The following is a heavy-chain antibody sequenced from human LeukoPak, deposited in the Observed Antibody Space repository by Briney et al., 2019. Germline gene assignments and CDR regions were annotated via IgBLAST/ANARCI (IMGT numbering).Heavy chain of an antibody. CDR1: GFTFSDSS. D-gene: IGHD1-26*01. CDR2: MEKELNGYAT. V-gene: IGHV3-73*01. J-gene: IGHJ5*02. Sequence: GGSLRLSCAASGFTFSDSSIHWVRQASGKGLEWIGLMEKELNGYATAYAASVRGRFTISRNDSQNTAYLQMDSLKTEDTALYYCTRDSGTYNWLDPWGQGTLVTVSS. CDR3: TRDSGTYNWLDP.